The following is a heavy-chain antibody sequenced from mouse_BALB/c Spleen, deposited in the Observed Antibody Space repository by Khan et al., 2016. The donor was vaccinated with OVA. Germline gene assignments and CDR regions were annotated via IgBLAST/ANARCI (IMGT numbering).Heavy chain of an antibody. CDR3: ARLEDI. V-gene: IGHV2-9*02. J-gene: IGHJ2*01. D-gene: IGHD1-3*01. CDR2: IWAGGST. CDR1: GFSLTSYG. Sequence: QVQLTESGPGLVAPSQSLSITCTVSGFSLTSYGVHWVRQPLGKGLEWLGVIWAGGSTNYNSAPMSRLSISKDNSTSQVFLKMNSQQTDEATMYYCARLEDIWGQGTTLTVSS.